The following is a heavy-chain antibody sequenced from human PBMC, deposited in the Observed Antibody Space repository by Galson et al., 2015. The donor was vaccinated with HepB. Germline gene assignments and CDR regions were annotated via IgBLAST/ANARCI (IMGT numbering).Heavy chain of an antibody. Sequence: SLRLSCAASGFTFSSHAMSWVRQAPGEGLEWVSGISGSGGSTHCADSVKGRFTISRDNSKNTLYLQMNSLRAEDTAVYYCAKDMEWLVPIYHFDYWGQGTLLTVSS. V-gene: IGHV3-23*01. J-gene: IGHJ4*02. CDR2: ISGSGGST. CDR3: AKDMEWLVPIYHFDY. D-gene: IGHD6-19*01. CDR1: GFTFSSHA.